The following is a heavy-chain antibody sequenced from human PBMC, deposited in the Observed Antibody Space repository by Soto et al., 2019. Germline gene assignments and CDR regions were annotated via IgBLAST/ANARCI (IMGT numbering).Heavy chain of an antibody. D-gene: IGHD2-15*01. CDR2: ISGSGGST. CDR1: GFTFSSYA. Sequence: GSLRLSCAASGFTFSSYAMSWVRQAPGKGLEWVSAISGSGGSTYYADSVKGRFTISRDNSKNTLYLQMNSLRAEDTAVYYCATISGGSSGTYYYMDVWGKGTTVTVS. CDR3: ATISGGSSGTYYYMDV. J-gene: IGHJ6*03. V-gene: IGHV3-23*01.